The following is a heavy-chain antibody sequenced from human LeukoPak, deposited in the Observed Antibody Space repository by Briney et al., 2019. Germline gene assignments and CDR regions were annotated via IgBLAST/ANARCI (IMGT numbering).Heavy chain of an antibody. CDR1: GGTFSSYA. CDR2: IIPIFGTA. CDR3: ARGDGDYVFPDY. J-gene: IGHJ4*02. Sequence: SVKVSYKASGGTFSSYAISWVRQAPGQGLEWKGGIIPIFGTANYAQKSQGRVTITADESTSTAYMELSSLRSEDTAVYYCARGDGDYVFPDYWGQGTLVTVSS. D-gene: IGHD4-17*01. V-gene: IGHV1-69*01.